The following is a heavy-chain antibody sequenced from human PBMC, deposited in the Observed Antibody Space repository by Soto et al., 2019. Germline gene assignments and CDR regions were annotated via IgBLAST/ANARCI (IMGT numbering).Heavy chain of an antibody. CDR3: ARDGVTPIRYRVNYFEY. CDR1: GGSISSSNW. CDR2: IYHSGST. D-gene: IGHD3-16*02. V-gene: IGHV4-4*02. J-gene: IGHJ4*02. Sequence: QVQLQESGPGLVKPSGTLSLTCAVSGGSISSSNWWSWVRQPPGKGLEWIGEIYHSGSTNYNPSLKSRVTISVDKSKNQFSLKLSSVTAADTAVYYCARDGVTPIRYRVNYFEYWGQGTLVTVSS.